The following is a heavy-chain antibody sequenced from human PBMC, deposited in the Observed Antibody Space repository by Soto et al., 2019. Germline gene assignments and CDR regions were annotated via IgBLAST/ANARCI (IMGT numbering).Heavy chain of an antibody. Sequence: GGPLRLSCAASGFTFSSDWMHWVRQAPGKGLVWVSRINSDGSSSGYADSVKGRFTISRDNAKNTLYLQMNSLRAEDTALYYCTRGPFYGSSWGQGTLVTVSS. CDR1: GFTFSSDW. CDR3: TRGPFYGSS. D-gene: IGHD6-13*01. CDR2: INSDGSSS. J-gene: IGHJ4*02. V-gene: IGHV3-74*01.